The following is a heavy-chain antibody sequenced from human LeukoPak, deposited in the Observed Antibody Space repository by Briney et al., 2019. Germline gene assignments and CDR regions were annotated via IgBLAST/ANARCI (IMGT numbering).Heavy chain of an antibody. D-gene: IGHD3-10*01. CDR1: GYTFTNYD. V-gene: IGHV1-18*01. Sequence: APVKVSCKASGYTFTNYDISWVRQAPGQGLEWMGWISVYNGNTNYAQKLQGRVTMTTDTSTSTAYMELRSLRSGDTAVYYCARAHYYGSGSPYFDYWGQGTMVTVSS. CDR3: ARAHYYGSGSPYFDY. J-gene: IGHJ4*02. CDR2: ISVYNGNT.